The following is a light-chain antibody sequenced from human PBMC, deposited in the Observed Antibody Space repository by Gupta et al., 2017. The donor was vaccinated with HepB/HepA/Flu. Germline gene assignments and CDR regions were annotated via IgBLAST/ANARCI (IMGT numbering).Light chain of an antibody. CDR3: QSYDNSLNAVV. Sequence: QSVLTPPPSVSGAPGPRVTVSCTGSTSNIWAGYDVHWYQQLPGTAPKLLIHCNSDRPSGVPDRFSGSKSVTSASLAISVLQAEEEAVYFCQSYDNSLNAVVFGGGTKLTVL. V-gene: IGLV1-40*01. CDR1: TSNIWAGYD. CDR2: CNS. J-gene: IGLJ2*01.